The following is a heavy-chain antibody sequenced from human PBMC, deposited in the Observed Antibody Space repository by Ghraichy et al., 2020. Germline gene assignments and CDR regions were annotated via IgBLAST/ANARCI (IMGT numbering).Heavy chain of an antibody. CDR1: GFTVSDYW. CDR2: LDEDGTRK. D-gene: IGHD2-21*02. V-gene: IGHV3-7*03. CDR3: ARRFCGGDCYSLDY. J-gene: IGHJ4*02. Sequence: LSLTCAASGFTVSDYWMNWVRQTPGKGLEWVATLDEDGTRKFYVDSVRGRFTISRDSAKNSLYLQMNSLRAEDTAVYYCARRFCGGDCYSLDYWGQGTLVTVSS.